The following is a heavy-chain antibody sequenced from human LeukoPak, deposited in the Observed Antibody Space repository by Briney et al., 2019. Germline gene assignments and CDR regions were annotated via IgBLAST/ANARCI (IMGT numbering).Heavy chain of an antibody. V-gene: IGHV4-61*02. Sequence: SETLSLTCTVSGGSISRGSYYWSWIRQPAGKGLEWIGRIYTSGSTNYNPSLKSRVTISVDTSKNQFSLKLSSVTAADTAVYYCARDRDYGDYVEAFDIWGQGTMVTVSS. CDR1: GGSISRGSYY. CDR3: ARDRDYGDYVEAFDI. J-gene: IGHJ3*02. D-gene: IGHD4-17*01. CDR2: IYTSGST.